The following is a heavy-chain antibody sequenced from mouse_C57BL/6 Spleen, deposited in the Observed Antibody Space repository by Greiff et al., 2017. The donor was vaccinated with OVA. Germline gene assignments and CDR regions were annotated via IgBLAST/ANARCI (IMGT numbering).Heavy chain of an antibody. Sequence: VQLQQSGAELVKPGASVKLSCTASGFNIKDYYMHWVKQRPEQGLEWIGRIDPEDGETKYAPKFPGKGTITAATSSNPAYLQLNSLTSEDTAVYYCARHYFHYWGQGTTLTVSS. J-gene: IGHJ2*01. V-gene: IGHV14-2*01. CDR3: ARHYFHY. CDR1: GFNIKDYY. CDR2: IDPEDGET.